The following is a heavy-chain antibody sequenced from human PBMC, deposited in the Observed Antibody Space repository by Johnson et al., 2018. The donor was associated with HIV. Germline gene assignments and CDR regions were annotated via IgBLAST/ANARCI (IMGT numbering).Heavy chain of an antibody. Sequence: QVQLVESGGGVVQPGRSLRLSCTASGFTFSSYAMHWVRQAPAKGLEWVAAISYDGSDKYHADSVKGRFTISRDNSKNTLYLQMNSLRAEDTAVYYCARFDEGWTAFDIWGQGTMVTVSS. CDR3: ARFDEGWTAFDI. CDR2: ISYDGSDK. CDR1: GFTFSSYA. V-gene: IGHV3-30*04. J-gene: IGHJ3*02. D-gene: IGHD2-15*01.